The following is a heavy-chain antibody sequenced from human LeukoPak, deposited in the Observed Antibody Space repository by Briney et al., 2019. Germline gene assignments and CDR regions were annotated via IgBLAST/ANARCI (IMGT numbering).Heavy chain of an antibody. J-gene: IGHJ4*02. CDR1: GGSVSSGSFH. V-gene: IGHV4-61*01. D-gene: IGHD6-19*01. CDR3: ARAPPSGWNPFYFDY. CDR2: IHNSGST. Sequence: SETLSLTCTVSGGSVSSGSFHWSWIRQPPGKGLEWIGYIHNSGSTLYNPSLKSRVTLSVDTSKNQFSLKLSSVTPADTAVYYCARAPPSGWNPFYFDYWGQGTLVTVSS.